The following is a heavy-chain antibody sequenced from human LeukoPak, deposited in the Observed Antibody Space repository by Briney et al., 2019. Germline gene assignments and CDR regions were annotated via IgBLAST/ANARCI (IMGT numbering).Heavy chain of an antibody. Sequence: SEALSLTCTVSGGSISSYYWSWIRQPPGKGLEWIGYIYYSGSTNYNPSLKSRVTISVDTSKNQFSLKLSSVTAADTAVYYCARGGDYYYGMDVWGQGTTVTVSS. CDR3: ARGGDYYYGMDV. V-gene: IGHV4-59*01. CDR2: IYYSGST. D-gene: IGHD3-10*01. J-gene: IGHJ6*02. CDR1: GGSISSYY.